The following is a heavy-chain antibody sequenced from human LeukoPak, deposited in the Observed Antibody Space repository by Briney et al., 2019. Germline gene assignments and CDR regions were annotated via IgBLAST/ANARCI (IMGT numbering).Heavy chain of an antibody. J-gene: IGHJ4*02. Sequence: GGSLRLSCAASGFTFSSYGMHWVRQAPGKGLEWVAVISYDGSNKYYADSVKGRFTISRDNAKNTLYLQMNSLRAEDTAVYYCAKDWVSGPLSRDILTGYYGLGGYWGQGTLVTVSS. CDR2: ISYDGSNK. CDR1: GFTFSSYG. D-gene: IGHD3-9*01. CDR3: AKDWVSGPLSRDILTGYYGLGGY. V-gene: IGHV3-30*18.